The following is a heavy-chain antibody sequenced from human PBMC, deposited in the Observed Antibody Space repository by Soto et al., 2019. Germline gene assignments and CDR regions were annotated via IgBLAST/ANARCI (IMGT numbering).Heavy chain of an antibody. V-gene: IGHV5-51*01. Sequence: GETLKISCQCSGYSFTSYWIGWVRQMPGKGLEWMGIIYPGDSDTRYSPSFQGQVTISADKSLSTAYLQWGSLKASDTAMYYCARMQSGLSYEYYGKDVWGQGTTVTVSS. D-gene: IGHD3-16*02. CDR3: ARMQSGLSYEYYGKDV. CDR2: IYPGDSDT. J-gene: IGHJ6*02. CDR1: GYSFTSYW.